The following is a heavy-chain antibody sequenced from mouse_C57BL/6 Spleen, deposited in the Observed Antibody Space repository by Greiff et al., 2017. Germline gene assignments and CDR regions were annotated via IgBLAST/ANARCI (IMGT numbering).Heavy chain of an antibody. J-gene: IGHJ3*01. D-gene: IGHD1-1*01. CDR2: INPSSGYT. CDR1: GYTFTSYW. Sequence: QVQLQQSGAELAKPGASVKLSCKASGYTFTSYWMHWVKQRPGQGLEWIGYINPSSGYTKYNQKFKDKATLTADKSSSTAYMQLSSLTYEDSAVXYCARDYGSSSAWFAYWGQGTLVTVSA. CDR3: ARDYGSSSAWFAY. V-gene: IGHV1-7*01.